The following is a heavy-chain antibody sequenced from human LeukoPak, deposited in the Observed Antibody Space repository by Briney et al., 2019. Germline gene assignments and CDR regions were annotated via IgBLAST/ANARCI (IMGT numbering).Heavy chain of an antibody. D-gene: IGHD3-22*01. CDR3: AKGGTYYYDSSGYLDY. V-gene: IGHV3-23*01. J-gene: IGHJ4*02. CDR1: GFTFSSYA. Sequence: GGSLRLSCAASGFTFSSYAMSRVRQAPGKGLEWVSAISGSGGSTYYADSVKGRFTISRDNSKNTLYLQMNSLRAEDTAVYYCAKGGTYYYDSSGYLDYWGQGTLVTVSS. CDR2: ISGSGGST.